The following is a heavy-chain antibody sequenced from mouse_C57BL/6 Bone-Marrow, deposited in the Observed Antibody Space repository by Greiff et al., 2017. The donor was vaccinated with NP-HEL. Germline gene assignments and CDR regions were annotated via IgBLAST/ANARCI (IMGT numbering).Heavy chain of an antibody. V-gene: IGHV5-17*01. Sequence: EVQVVESGGGLVKPGGSLKLSCAASGFTFSDYGMHWVRQAPEKGLEWVAYISSGSSTIYYADTVKGRFTISRDNAKNTLFLQMTSLRSEDTAMYYCAKRYYDYDGSLAYWGQGTLVTGAA. J-gene: IGHJ3*01. CDR3: AKRYYDYDGSLAY. CDR2: ISSGSSTI. D-gene: IGHD2-4*01. CDR1: GFTFSDYG.